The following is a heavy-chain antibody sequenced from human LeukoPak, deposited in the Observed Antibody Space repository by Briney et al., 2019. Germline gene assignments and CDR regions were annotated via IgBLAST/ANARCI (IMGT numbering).Heavy chain of an antibody. CDR2: ISYDGSNK. Sequence: GGSLRLSCAASGFTFSSYAMHWVRQAPGKGLEWVAVISYDGSNKYYADSVKGRFTISRDNSKNTLYLQMNSLRPEDTAVYYCARGAGVDGDNSYYFDYWGQGTLVTVSS. J-gene: IGHJ4*02. D-gene: IGHD5-24*01. CDR1: GFTFSSYA. CDR3: ARGAGVDGDNSYYFDY. V-gene: IGHV3-30-3*01.